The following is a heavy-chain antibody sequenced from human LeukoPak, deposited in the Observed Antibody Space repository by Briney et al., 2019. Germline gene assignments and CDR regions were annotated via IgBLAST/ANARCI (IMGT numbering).Heavy chain of an antibody. Sequence: GRSLRLSCTASGFTFGDYAMSWFRQAPGKGLEWVGFIRSKAYGGTTEYAASVKGRFTISRDDSKSIAYLQMNSLKTEDTAVYYCTKKGRGIDYFDYWGQGTLVTVSS. CDR1: GFTFGDYA. J-gene: IGHJ4*02. CDR2: IRSKAYGGTT. CDR3: TKKGRGIDYFDY. D-gene: IGHD3-16*01. V-gene: IGHV3-49*03.